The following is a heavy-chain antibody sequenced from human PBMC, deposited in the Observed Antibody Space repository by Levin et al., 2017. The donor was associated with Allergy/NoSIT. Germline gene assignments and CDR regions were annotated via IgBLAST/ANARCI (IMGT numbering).Heavy chain of an antibody. CDR1: GFTFSTYS. D-gene: IGHD3-3*01. CDR3: ARETGRTTMFGEVDV. J-gene: IGHJ6*04. Sequence: GESLKISCAASGFTFSTYSMNWVRQAPGKGLEWVSSIGISSSYIHYADSLKGRFTVSRDNAKNSLYLQMNSLRVEATAVYYCARETGRTTMFGEVDVWGKGTTVTVSS. CDR2: IGISSSYI. V-gene: IGHV3-21*01.